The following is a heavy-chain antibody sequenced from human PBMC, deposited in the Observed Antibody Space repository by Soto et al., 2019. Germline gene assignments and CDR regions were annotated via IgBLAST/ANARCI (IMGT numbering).Heavy chain of an antibody. V-gene: IGHV1-46*01. CDR1: GYTFTNYY. Sequence: QVQLVQSGAEVKKPGASVKVSCKASGYTFTNYYLHWVRQAPGQGLEWMGRINPGDGSTTYAQKFQGRVTLARDTSTSIVYMELSSLRSEDTAVYYCARDPLSDYGDYGDFDYWGQGTLVTVSS. CDR3: ARDPLSDYGDYGDFDY. J-gene: IGHJ4*02. CDR2: INPGDGST. D-gene: IGHD4-17*01.